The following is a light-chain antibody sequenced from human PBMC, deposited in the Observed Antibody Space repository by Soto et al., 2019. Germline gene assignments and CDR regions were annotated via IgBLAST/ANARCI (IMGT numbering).Light chain of an antibody. CDR2: KAS. Sequence: DIPMTQSPSTLSASVGDRVTITCRASQSISSWLAWYQQKPGKATKLLIYKASSLESGVPSRFSGSGSGTEFTLTISSLQPDDFATYYCEQYNSYSEGTFGQGTKVEIK. J-gene: IGKJ1*01. CDR1: QSISSW. CDR3: EQYNSYSEGT. V-gene: IGKV1-5*03.